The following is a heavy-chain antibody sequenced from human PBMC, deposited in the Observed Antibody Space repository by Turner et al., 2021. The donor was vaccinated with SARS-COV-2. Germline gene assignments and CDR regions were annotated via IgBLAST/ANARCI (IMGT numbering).Heavy chain of an antibody. CDR3: AKGLRTFGYFDS. Sequence: QVQLVESGGGVVQPGRSLRLSCAVSGSSLSNYGMHWVRQAPGKGLEWVAFFSYDGTNKDYADSVKGRFTISRDNSNNTLYLQMNSLRGEDTALYYCAKGLRTFGYFDSWGQGTLVTVSS. V-gene: IGHV3-30*18. CDR2: FSYDGTNK. J-gene: IGHJ4*02. D-gene: IGHD3-16*01. CDR1: GSSLSNYG.